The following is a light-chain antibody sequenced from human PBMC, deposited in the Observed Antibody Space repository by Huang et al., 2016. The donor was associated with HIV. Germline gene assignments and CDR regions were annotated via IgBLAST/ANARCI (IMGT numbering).Light chain of an antibody. V-gene: IGKV1-39*01. CDR1: QSISSY. CDR2: AAS. CDR3: QQSYSTPLT. J-gene: IGKJ4*01. Sequence: DIQMTQSPSSLSASVGDRVTITCRASQSISSYLHWYQHTPGKAPRLLSYAASSLQRGVPSRFSGTGSETEFTLAISNLQPEDFATYYCQQSYSTPLTFGGGTKVEIK.